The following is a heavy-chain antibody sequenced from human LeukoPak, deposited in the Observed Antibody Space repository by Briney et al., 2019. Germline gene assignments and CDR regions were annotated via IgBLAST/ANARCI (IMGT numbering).Heavy chain of an antibody. V-gene: IGHV3-7*01. CDR1: GLPFSRYW. J-gene: IGHJ4*02. D-gene: IGHD3-10*01. Sequence: GGSLRLSCAVSGLPFSRYWMTWVRQAPGKGLEWVANINEDGSQKNYVDSVKGRFTISRDNAKNSLYLQMNSLRAEDTAVYHCVSGGDVDFCGPGTLVTASS. CDR3: VSGGDVDF. CDR2: INEDGSQK.